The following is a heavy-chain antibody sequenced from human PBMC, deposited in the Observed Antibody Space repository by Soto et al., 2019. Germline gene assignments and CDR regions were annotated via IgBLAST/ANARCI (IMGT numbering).Heavy chain of an antibody. Sequence: QVQLVQSGAEVKKPGSSVKVSCKASGGTFSSYAISWVRQAPGQGLEWMGGIIPIFGTANYAQKFQGRVTITADESTSTADMELSSLRSEDTAVYYCARDRRELLPTEYFQHWGQGTLVTVSS. V-gene: IGHV1-69*01. D-gene: IGHD1-26*01. CDR2: IIPIFGTA. CDR3: ARDRRELLPTEYFQH. J-gene: IGHJ1*01. CDR1: GGTFSSYA.